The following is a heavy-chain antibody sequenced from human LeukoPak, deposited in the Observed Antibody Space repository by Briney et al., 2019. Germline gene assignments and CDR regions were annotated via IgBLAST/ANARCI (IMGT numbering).Heavy chain of an antibody. J-gene: IGHJ4*02. V-gene: IGHV1-69*05. CDR3: ARDGDGFSALGC. D-gene: IGHD5-24*01. CDR1: GGTFSSYA. CDR2: IIPIFGTA. Sequence: SVKVSCKASGGTFSSYAISWVRQAPGQGLEWMGRIIPIFGTANYAQKFQGRVTITTDESTSTAYMELSSLRSEDTAVYYCARDGDGFSALGCWGQGTLVTVSS.